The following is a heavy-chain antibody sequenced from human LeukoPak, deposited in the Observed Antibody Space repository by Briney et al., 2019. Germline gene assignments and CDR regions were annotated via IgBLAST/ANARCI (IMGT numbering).Heavy chain of an antibody. D-gene: IGHD3-22*01. J-gene: IGHJ4*02. CDR3: ARAYYDSSGYYDTIDY. CDR1: GFTFRTYE. V-gene: IGHV3-48*03. CDR2: ISTSGSTI. Sequence: GSLRLSCATSGFTFRTYEMNWVRQAPGKGLEWVSYISTSGSTIYYVDSVKGRFTISRDNAKNSLSLQMNSLRAEDTAVYYCARAYYDSSGYYDTIDYWGQGTLVTVSS.